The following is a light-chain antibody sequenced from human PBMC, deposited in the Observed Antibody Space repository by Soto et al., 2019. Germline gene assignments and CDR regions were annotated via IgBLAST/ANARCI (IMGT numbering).Light chain of an antibody. CDR3: SSFSGSTSWV. CDR2: YVS. V-gene: IGLV2-14*03. CDR1: SSDVGTYGY. J-gene: IGLJ3*02. Sequence: QSVLTQPASVSGSPGQSITIPCTGTSSDVGTYGYVSWYQHHPGKAPQLMIYYVSNRPSGVSDRFSGSKSGNTASLTISGLQAEDEADYYCSSFSGSTSWVFGGGTQLTVL.